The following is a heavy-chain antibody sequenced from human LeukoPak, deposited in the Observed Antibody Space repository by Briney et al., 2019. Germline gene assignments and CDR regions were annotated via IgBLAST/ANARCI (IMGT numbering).Heavy chain of an antibody. CDR3: AKGTGIYFDY. V-gene: IGHV3-30*18. D-gene: IGHD3-10*01. J-gene: IGHJ4*02. CDR2: ISYDGSNK. CDR1: GFTFSSYG. Sequence: PGGSLRLSCAASGFTFSSYGMHWVRQAPGKGLEWVAVISYDGSNKYYADSVKGRFTISRDNSKNTLYLQMNSLRAEDTAVYYCAKGTGIYFDYWGQGTLVTASS.